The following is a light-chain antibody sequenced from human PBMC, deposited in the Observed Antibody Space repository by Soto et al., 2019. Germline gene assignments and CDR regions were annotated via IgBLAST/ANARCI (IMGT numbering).Light chain of an antibody. V-gene: IGKV3D-15*01. CDR3: QHYKT. J-gene: IGKJ1*01. CDR2: GAS. Sequence: EIVMTQSPATLSVSPGERATLSCRASQSVSSNLAWYQQKPGQAPRLLIYGASSRATGIPDRFSGSGSGTDFTLTISRLEPEDFAVYYCQHYKTFGQGTKVDIK. CDR1: QSVSSN.